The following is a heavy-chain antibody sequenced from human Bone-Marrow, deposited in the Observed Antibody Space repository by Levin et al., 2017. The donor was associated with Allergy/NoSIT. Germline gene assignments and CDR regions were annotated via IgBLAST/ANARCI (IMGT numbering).Heavy chain of an antibody. Sequence: GGSLRLSCAASGFTFSSYWMSWVRQAPGKGLEWVANIKQDGSEKYYVDSVKGRFTISRDNAKNSLYLQMNSLRAEDTAVYYCARDGSSSWYPGYYFDYWGQGTLVTVSS. V-gene: IGHV3-7*01. CDR2: IKQDGSEK. CDR3: ARDGSSSWYPGYYFDY. J-gene: IGHJ4*02. CDR1: GFTFSSYW. D-gene: IGHD6-13*01.